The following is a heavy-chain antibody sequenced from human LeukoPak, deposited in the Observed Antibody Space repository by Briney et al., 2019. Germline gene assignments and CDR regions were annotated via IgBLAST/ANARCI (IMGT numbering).Heavy chain of an antibody. CDR1: GGSISSSNYY. J-gene: IGHJ3*01. D-gene: IGHD1-26*01. CDR2: IYYSGNT. Sequence: PSETLSLTCTVSGGSISSSNYYWGWIRQPPGKGLEWIGSIYYSGNTYYNPSLKSRATISVDTSKNQFSLKLTSVTAADTAVYYCAHFKGGSFDFWGQGTMVTVSS. CDR3: AHFKGGSFDF. V-gene: IGHV4-39*01.